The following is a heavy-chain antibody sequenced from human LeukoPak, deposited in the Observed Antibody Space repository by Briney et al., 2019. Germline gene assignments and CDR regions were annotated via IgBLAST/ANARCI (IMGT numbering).Heavy chain of an antibody. CDR2: INAYNGNT. CDR1: GYTVTSYI. CDR3: ARDRHIAAAVYYYYMDV. V-gene: IGHV1-18*01. D-gene: IGHD6-13*01. Sequence: ASVKVSCKASGYTVTSYIISWVRQAPGQGLEWMGWINAYNGNTDYAQRVRGRVTMTTDTSTSTAYMELRSLRSDDTAVYYCARDRHIAAAVYYYYMDVWGKGTPVTVSS. J-gene: IGHJ6*03.